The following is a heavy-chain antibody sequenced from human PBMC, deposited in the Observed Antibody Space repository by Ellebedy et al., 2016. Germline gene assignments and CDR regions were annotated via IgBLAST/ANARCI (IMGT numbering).Heavy chain of an antibody. D-gene: IGHD3-10*01. CDR2: ISFDGSNK. CDR1: GFTFSDSA. CDR3: AKDPMVRGDSGV. V-gene: IGHV3-30-3*01. J-gene: IGHJ6*02. Sequence: LSLTCATSGFTFSDSAMHWVRQAPGKGLERVALISFDGSNKYYADSVKGRFTISRDNSKNTLFLQMNSLRAEDTAVYYCAKDPMVRGDSGVWGQGTTVTVSS.